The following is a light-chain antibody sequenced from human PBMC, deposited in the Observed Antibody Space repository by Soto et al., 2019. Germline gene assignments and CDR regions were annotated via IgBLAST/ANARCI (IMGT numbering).Light chain of an antibody. CDR3: QQRSNWPIT. V-gene: IGKV3-11*01. CDR1: QSVSSY. CDR2: DAS. J-gene: IGKJ5*01. Sequence: EIVMTQSPATLSVSPGERATLSCRASQSVSSYLAWYQQKPGQAPRLLIYDASNRATGIPARFSGSGSGTDFTLTISSLEPEDFAVYYCQQRSNWPITFGQGTRWRL.